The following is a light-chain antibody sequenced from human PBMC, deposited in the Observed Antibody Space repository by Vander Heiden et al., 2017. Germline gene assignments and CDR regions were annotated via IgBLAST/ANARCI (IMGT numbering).Light chain of an antibody. CDR2: WAS. J-gene: IGKJ2*01. Sequence: DIVMTQSPYSLAVSLSERATINCKSSQSVIYSSNDKNYLAWYQQKAGQPPKLLIYWASTRESGVPDRFSGSGSGTDFTLTISSLQAEDVAVYYCQQYYSTPYTFGQGTKV. V-gene: IGKV4-1*01. CDR1: QSVIYSSNDKNY. CDR3: QQYYSTPYT.